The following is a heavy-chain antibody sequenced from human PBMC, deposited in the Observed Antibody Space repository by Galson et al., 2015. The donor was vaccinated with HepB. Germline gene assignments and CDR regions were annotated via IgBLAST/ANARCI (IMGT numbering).Heavy chain of an antibody. CDR1: GFTFSSYA. Sequence: SLRLSCAASGFTFSSYAMHWVRQAPGKGLEYVSAISNNGGSTYYAGSVKGRFTISRDNSKNTLYLQMSSLRAEDTAVYYCVNDDILTGYPYWGQGTLVTVSS. CDR2: ISNNGGST. J-gene: IGHJ4*02. D-gene: IGHD3-9*01. CDR3: VNDDILTGYPY. V-gene: IGHV3-64D*06.